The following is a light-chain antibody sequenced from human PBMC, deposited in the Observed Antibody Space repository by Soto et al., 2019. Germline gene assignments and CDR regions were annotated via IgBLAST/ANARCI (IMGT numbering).Light chain of an antibody. CDR2: GAS. Sequence: ETAMTQSPATLSESPGEIATLSCRARQSVDSNLACYQQKLCQAPRVLIYGASTRATGIPARFSGSGSGTEFIFNISSLQSADFAVYYCQEYNTWPWMFGQGTKVEIK. J-gene: IGKJ1*01. CDR3: QEYNTWPWM. V-gene: IGKV3-15*01. CDR1: QSVDSN.